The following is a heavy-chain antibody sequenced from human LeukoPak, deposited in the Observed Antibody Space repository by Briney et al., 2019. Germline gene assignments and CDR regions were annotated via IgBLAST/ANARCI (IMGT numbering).Heavy chain of an antibody. CDR2: ISDDETYK. D-gene: IGHD3-10*02. CDR3: TRGMLRQPPDY. CDR1: GFTFKNAW. J-gene: IGHJ4*02. Sequence: GGSLRLSCEASGFTFKNAWMIWVRQAPGKGLEWVTAISDDETYKFYADSVKGRFTISRDNSKNTLYLQTNSLRVEDTAIYYCTRGMLRQPPDYWGQGMLVTVSS. V-gene: IGHV3-30*03.